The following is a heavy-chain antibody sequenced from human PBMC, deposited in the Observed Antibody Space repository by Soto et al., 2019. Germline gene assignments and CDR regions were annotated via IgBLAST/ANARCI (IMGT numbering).Heavy chain of an antibody. CDR1: GGSISSRRYC. D-gene: IGHD4-17*01. Sequence: SERLRITCILCGGSISSRRYCWGWIPQPPGKGRERIGSMYDSGSSYYNPSLKSRVTISVDTSKNQLSLKLSSVTAADTAVYYCARHATVRYYFDYWGQGTLVTVSS. CDR2: MYDSGSS. V-gene: IGHV4-39*01. CDR3: ARHATVRYYFDY. J-gene: IGHJ4*02.